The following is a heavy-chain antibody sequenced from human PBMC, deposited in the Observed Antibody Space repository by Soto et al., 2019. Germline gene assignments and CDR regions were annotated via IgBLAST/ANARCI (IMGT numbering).Heavy chain of an antibody. D-gene: IGHD1-26*01. Sequence: PGGSLRLSCAASGFTFSSYGMHWVRQAPGKGLEWVAVISYDGSNKYYADSVKGRLTISRDNSKNTLYLQMNSLRAEDTAVYYCAKAGSYARYYYYGMDVWGQGTTVTVSS. J-gene: IGHJ6*02. CDR2: ISYDGSNK. V-gene: IGHV3-30*18. CDR3: AKAGSYARYYYYGMDV. CDR1: GFTFSSYG.